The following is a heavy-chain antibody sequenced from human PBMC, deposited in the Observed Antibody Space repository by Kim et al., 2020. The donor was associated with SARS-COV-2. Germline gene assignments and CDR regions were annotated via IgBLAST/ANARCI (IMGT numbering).Heavy chain of an antibody. CDR1: GGSFSGYY. CDR2: INHSGST. D-gene: IGHD6-19*01. V-gene: IGHV4-34*01. Sequence: SETLSLTCAVYGGSFSGYYWSWIRQPPGKGLEWIGEINHSGSTNYNPSLKSRVTISVDTSKNQFSLKLSSVTAADTAVYYCARDSGSSGWYWGIRWFDP. J-gene: IGHJ5*02. CDR3: ARDSGSSGWYWGIRWFDP.